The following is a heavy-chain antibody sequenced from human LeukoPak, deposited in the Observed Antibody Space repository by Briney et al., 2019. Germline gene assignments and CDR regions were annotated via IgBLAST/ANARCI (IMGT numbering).Heavy chain of an antibody. V-gene: IGHV1-24*01. Sequence: SVKVSCTVSGYTLTELLLHWVRQAPGNGLEWMGGFDPEDGETIYAQKFQGRVTMTEDTSTDTAYMELSSLRSEDTAVYYCATGYTVYDSSGPNAFDIWGQGTMVTVSS. CDR3: ATGYTVYDSSGPNAFDI. CDR1: GYTLTELL. CDR2: FDPEDGET. D-gene: IGHD3-22*01. J-gene: IGHJ3*02.